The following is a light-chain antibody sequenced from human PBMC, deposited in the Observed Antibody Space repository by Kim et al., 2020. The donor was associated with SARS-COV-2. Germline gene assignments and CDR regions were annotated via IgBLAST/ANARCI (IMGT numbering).Light chain of an antibody. CDR3: QAWDDTSDHLWV. Sequence: SYELTQSPSVSVAPGKTAKLTCERDNIGSSSVHWYQQKPGQAPVLVIYYDSDRPSGIPERFSGSNSGNTATLTITRIEAGDEADYYCQAWDDTSDHLWVFGGGTQLTV. CDR1: NIGSSS. J-gene: IGLJ3*02. CDR2: YDS. V-gene: IGLV3-21*04.